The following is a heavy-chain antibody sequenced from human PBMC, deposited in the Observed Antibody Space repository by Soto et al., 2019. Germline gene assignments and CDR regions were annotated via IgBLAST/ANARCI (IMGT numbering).Heavy chain of an antibody. V-gene: IGHV3-15*01. CDR2: IKRKIDGGAT. CDR3: AKEYPKQNIAVNPQYFYYGMDV. CDR1: GFTFSDAW. J-gene: IGHJ6*02. D-gene: IGHD2-21*01. Sequence: GGSLRLSCAVSGFTFSDAWMSWVRQAPGKGLEWVGRIKRKIDGGATDYTAPVKGRFIISRDDSKNMLYLQMNRLRPEDTALYYCAKEYPKQNIAVNPQYFYYGMDVWGQGTTVTVSS.